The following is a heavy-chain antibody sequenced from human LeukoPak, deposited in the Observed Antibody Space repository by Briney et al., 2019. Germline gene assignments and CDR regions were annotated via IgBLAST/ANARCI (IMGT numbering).Heavy chain of an antibody. V-gene: IGHV1-18*01. CDR1: GYTFTSYG. CDR2: ISAYNGNT. D-gene: IGHD5-24*01. CDR3: ARDFYTGGWMATTSGVDY. J-gene: IGHJ4*02. Sequence: ASVKVSCKASGYTFTSYGISWVRQAPGQGLEWMGWISAYNGNTNYAQKLQGRVTITTDTSTSTAYMELRSLRSDDTAVYYCARDFYTGGWMATTSGVDYWGQGTLVTVSS.